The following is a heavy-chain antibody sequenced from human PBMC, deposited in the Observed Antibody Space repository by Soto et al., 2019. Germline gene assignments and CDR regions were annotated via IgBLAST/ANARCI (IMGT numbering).Heavy chain of an antibody. CDR2: IYYSGST. V-gene: IGHV4-39*01. Sequence: SETLSLTCTVSGGSISSSSYYWGWIRQPPGKGLEWIGSIYYSGSTYYNPSLKSRVTISVDTSKNQFSLKLSSVTAADTAVYYCARQWGGSSWYYYYYGMDVWGQGTTVTVSS. CDR1: GGSISSSSYY. CDR3: ARQWGGSSWYYYYYGMDV. J-gene: IGHJ6*02. D-gene: IGHD6-13*01.